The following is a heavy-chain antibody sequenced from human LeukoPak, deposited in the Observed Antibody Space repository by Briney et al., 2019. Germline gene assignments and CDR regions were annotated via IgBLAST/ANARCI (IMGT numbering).Heavy chain of an antibody. Sequence: PGGSLRLSCTASGFTFSNYWMTWARQAPGKGLEWVANINPDGSEKHYVDSLKGRFAISRDNPKNSLYLQMNSLRDEDTAVYCCARGSTAADWGLGTLVTVSS. V-gene: IGHV3-7*01. D-gene: IGHD1-26*01. CDR2: INPDGSEK. J-gene: IGHJ4*02. CDR3: ARGSTAAD. CDR1: GFTFSNYW.